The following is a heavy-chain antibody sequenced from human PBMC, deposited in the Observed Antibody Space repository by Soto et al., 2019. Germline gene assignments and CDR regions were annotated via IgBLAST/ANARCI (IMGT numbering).Heavy chain of an antibody. D-gene: IGHD6-6*01. CDR3: ARRGTISSAHHFDH. V-gene: IGHV4-31*03. J-gene: IGHJ4*02. Sequence: SETLSLTCTVSGDSISSGGSYWNWIRQRPGKGLEWMGYIFYSGSFYYTPSLRGRVMMSADTSKNQFYLRLSSVTAADTAVYYCARRGTISSAHHFDHWGQGTLVTVSS. CDR2: IFYSGSF. CDR1: GDSISSGGSY.